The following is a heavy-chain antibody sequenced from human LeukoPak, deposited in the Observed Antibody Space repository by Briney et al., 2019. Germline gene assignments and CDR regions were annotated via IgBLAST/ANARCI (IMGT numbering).Heavy chain of an antibody. CDR2: INTNTGNP. CDR1: GYTFTNYV. V-gene: IGHV7-4-1*02. CDR3: ARFDYVWGSYRIDY. Sequence: ASVKVSCKASGYTFTNYVMNWVRQAPGQGLEWMGWINTNTGNPTYAQGFTGRFVFSLDTSVSTAYLQISSLKAEDTAVYYCARFDYVWGSYRIDYWGQGTLVTVSS. D-gene: IGHD3-16*02. J-gene: IGHJ4*02.